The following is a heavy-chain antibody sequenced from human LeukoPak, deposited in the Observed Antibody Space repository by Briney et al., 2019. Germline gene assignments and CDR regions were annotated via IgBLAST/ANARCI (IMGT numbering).Heavy chain of an antibody. V-gene: IGHV3-23*01. CDR1: GFTFSSYA. CDR2: IGGLDHST. D-gene: IGHD2-8*01. CDR3: AKDSHNGYFDN. J-gene: IGHJ4*02. Sequence: GGSLRLSCAASGFTFSSYAMHWVRQAPGKGLEWVSGIGGLDHSTYYADSLKGRFTISKDTSTNTLYLQMNSLTAEDTAVYYCAKDSHNGYFDNWGQGTLVSVSS.